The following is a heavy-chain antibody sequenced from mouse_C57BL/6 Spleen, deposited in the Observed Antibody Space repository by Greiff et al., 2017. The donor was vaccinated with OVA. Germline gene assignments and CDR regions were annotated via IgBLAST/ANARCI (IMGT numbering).Heavy chain of an antibody. D-gene: IGHD1-1*01. CDR1: GYTFTSYC. Sequence: QVQLQQPGAELVMPGASVKLSCKASGYTFTSYCMHWVKQRPGQGLEWIGEIDPSDSYTNYNQKFNGKSTLTVDKSSSTAYMQLSSLTSEDSAVYYCARSPLITTVVPFDYWGQGTTLTVSS. CDR2: IDPSDSYT. V-gene: IGHV1-69*01. CDR3: ARSPLITTVVPFDY. J-gene: IGHJ2*01.